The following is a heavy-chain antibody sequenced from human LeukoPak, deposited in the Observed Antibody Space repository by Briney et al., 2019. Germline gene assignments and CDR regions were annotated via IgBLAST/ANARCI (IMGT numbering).Heavy chain of an antibody. CDR2: FDPEDGET. J-gene: IGHJ5*02. V-gene: IGHV1-24*01. CDR3: ATGRTHYYDSSGYYYPGRWFDP. D-gene: IGHD3-22*01. Sequence: ASVRVSCKVSGYTLTELSMHWVRQAPGKGLEWMGGFDPEDGETIYAQKFQGRVTMTEDTSTDTAYMELSSLRSEDTAVYYCATGRTHYYDSSGYYYPGRWFDPWGQGTLVTVSS. CDR1: GYTLTELS.